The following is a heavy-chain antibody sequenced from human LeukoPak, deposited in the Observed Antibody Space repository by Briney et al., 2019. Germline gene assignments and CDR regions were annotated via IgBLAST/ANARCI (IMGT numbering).Heavy chain of an antibody. CDR3: ARQGYFRTGWFDP. V-gene: IGHV4-61*02. Sequence: SETLSLTCTVSGGSISSGSYYWSWIRQPAGKGLEWIGRIYTSGSTNYNPSLKSRVTISVDTSKNQFSLKLNSVTAADTAVYYCARQGYFRTGWFDPWGQGTLVTVSS. CDR1: GGSISSGSYY. CDR2: IYTSGST. J-gene: IGHJ5*02. D-gene: IGHD2-15*01.